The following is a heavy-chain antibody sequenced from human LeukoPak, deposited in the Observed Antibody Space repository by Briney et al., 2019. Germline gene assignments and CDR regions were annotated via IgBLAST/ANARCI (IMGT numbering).Heavy chain of an antibody. CDR2: IRYDGSNK. Sequence: GGSLRLSCAASGFTFSSYGMHWVRQAPGKGLEWVAFIRYDGSNKYYADSVRGRFTISRDNSKNTLYLQMNSLRVEDTAVYYCAKDRGDYFDYWGQGTLVTVSS. D-gene: IGHD5-24*01. CDR3: AKDRGDYFDY. CDR1: GFTFSSYG. J-gene: IGHJ4*02. V-gene: IGHV3-30*02.